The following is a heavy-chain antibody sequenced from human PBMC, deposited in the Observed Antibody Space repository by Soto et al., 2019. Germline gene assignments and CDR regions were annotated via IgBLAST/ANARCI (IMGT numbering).Heavy chain of an antibody. CDR1: GYTFTSYG. CDR2: ISAYNGNT. V-gene: IGHV1-18*01. J-gene: IGHJ4*02. D-gene: IGHD3-10*01. CDR3: ARDRGAQSVDY. Sequence: QVQLVQSGAEVKKPGASVKVSCKASGYTFTSYGISWVRQAPGQGLEWMGWISAYNGNTKNAQKLQGRVTMTTDTSTSTAYTELRSLRSDDTAVYYCARDRGAQSVDYWGQGTLVTVSS.